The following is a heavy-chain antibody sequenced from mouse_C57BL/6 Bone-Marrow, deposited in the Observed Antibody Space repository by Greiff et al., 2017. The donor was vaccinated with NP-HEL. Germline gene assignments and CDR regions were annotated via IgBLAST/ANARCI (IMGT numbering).Heavy chain of an antibody. CDR2: RRNKANDYTT. D-gene: IGHD2-3*01. CDR3: ARADGYPFAY. V-gene: IGHV7-1*01. CDR1: GFTFSDFY. Sequence: EVQRVESGGGLVQSGRSLRLSCATSGFTFSDFYMEWVRQAPGKGLEWIAARRNKANDYTTEYSASVKGRFIVSRDTSQCILYLQMNALRAEDTAIYYCARADGYPFAYWGQGTLVTVSA. J-gene: IGHJ3*01.